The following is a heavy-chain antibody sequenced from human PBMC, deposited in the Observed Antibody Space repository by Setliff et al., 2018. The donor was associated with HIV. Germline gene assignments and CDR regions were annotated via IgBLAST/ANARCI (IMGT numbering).Heavy chain of an antibody. D-gene: IGHD3-16*01. J-gene: IGHJ4*01. CDR2: ISSSGGTT. Sequence: QPVGSLRLSCAASGFTFSTYAMTWVRQAPGKGLEWVPSISSSGGTTYFADTVKGRFTISRDNSKNTLYLQMDSLRVEDTALYYCVKARPSNIMPLDYWGHGTLVTVSS. CDR1: GFTFSTYA. CDR3: VKARPSNIMPLDY. V-gene: IGHV3-23*01.